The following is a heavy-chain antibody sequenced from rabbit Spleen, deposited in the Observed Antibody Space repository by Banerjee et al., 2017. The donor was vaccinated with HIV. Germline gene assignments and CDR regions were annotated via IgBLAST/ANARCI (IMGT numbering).Heavy chain of an antibody. CDR1: GFSFSSRDV. J-gene: IGHJ6*01. CDR3: ARDAGTSFSTYGMDL. D-gene: IGHD4-2*01. CDR2: INTVSGNA. Sequence: QSLEESGGGLVKPGASLTLTCTASGFSFSSRDVMCWVRQAPGKGLEWIACINTVSGNAVYATWAKGRFTISKASWTTVILQMTSLTAADTARYFCARDAGTSFSTYGMDLWGQGTLVTVS. V-gene: IGHV1S40*01.